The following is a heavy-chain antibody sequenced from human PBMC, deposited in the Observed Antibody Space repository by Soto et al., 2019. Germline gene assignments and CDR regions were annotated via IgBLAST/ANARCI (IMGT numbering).Heavy chain of an antibody. CDR3: ARDRGDITIFGVVIIGWFDP. CDR1: GDSVSSNSAA. V-gene: IGHV6-1*01. Sequence: PSQTLSLTCVISGDSVSSNSAAWNWIRQSPSRGLEWLGRTYYRSRWYNDYAVSVKSRITINPDTSKNQFSLQLNSVTPEDTAVYYCARDRGDITIFGVVIIGWFDPWGQGTLVTVSS. J-gene: IGHJ5*02. D-gene: IGHD3-3*01. CDR2: TYYRSRWYN.